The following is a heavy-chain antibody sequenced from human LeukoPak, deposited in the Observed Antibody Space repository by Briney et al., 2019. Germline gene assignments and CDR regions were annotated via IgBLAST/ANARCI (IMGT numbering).Heavy chain of an antibody. Sequence: SVKVSCKASGGTFSSYAISWVRQAPGQGLEWMGGIIPIFGTANYAQKFQGRVTITTDESTSTAYMELSSLRSEDTAVYYCAREGPYCSSTSCFDYWGQGTLVTVSP. J-gene: IGHJ4*02. CDR3: AREGPYCSSTSCFDY. CDR1: GGTFSSYA. V-gene: IGHV1-69*05. D-gene: IGHD2-2*01. CDR2: IIPIFGTA.